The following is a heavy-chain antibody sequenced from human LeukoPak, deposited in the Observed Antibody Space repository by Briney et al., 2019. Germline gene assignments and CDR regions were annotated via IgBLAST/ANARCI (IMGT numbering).Heavy chain of an antibody. J-gene: IGHJ4*02. CDR1: GFNFGNYG. Sequence: GGSLRLSCAASGFNFGNYGMNWVRQAPGKGLEWVSGIRASGRTTDYVDSVKGRFTISRDTSKNTLHLQMNSLKTEDTAVYYCTRDQTPYSWGQGTLVTVSS. V-gene: IGHV3-23*01. CDR3: TRDQTPYS. CDR2: IRASGRTT.